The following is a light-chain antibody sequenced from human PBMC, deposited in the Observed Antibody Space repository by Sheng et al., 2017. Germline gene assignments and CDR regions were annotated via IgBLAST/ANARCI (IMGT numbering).Light chain of an antibody. CDR2: KAS. CDR1: QTISIY. Sequence: DIQMTQSPSSLSASVGDRVTITCRASQTISIYLNWYQQKPGKAPELLIYKASNLKSGVVSRFSGSGSATDFTLTISSLQPEDFATYYCQQSYSTPYTFGQGAKIYIK. J-gene: IGKJ2*01. V-gene: IGKV1-39*01. CDR3: QQSYSTPYT.